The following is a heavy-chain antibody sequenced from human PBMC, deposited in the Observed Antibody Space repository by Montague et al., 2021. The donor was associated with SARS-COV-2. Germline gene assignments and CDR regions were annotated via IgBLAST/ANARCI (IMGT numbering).Heavy chain of an antibody. Sequence: RSLSLAASGFTFSSYAMHWVRQAPGKGLEWVAVISYDGSNKYYADSVKGRFTISRDNSKNTLYLQMNSLRAEDTAVYYCARGDTMVRGVIIVDWGQGTLVTVSS. D-gene: IGHD3-10*01. CDR1: GFTFSSYA. J-gene: IGHJ4*02. CDR3: ARGDTMVRGVIIVD. V-gene: IGHV3-30*04. CDR2: ISYDGSNK.